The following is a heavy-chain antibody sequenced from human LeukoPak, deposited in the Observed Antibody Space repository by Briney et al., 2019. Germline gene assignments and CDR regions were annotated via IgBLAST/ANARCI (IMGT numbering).Heavy chain of an antibody. V-gene: IGHV1-8*01. CDR2: MNPNSGNT. Sequence: ASVRVSCKASGYTFTSYDINWVRQATGQGLEWMGWMNPNSGNTGYAQKFQGRVTMTRNTSISTAYMELSSLRSEDTAVYYCARGYCTNGVCYPPTYWGQGTLVTVSS. J-gene: IGHJ4*02. D-gene: IGHD2-8*01. CDR3: ARGYCTNGVCYPPTY. CDR1: GYTFTSYD.